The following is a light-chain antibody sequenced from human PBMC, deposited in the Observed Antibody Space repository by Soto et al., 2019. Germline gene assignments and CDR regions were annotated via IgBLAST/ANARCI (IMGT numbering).Light chain of an antibody. CDR1: QSVRSD. J-gene: IGKJ4*01. V-gene: IGKV3-15*01. Sequence: EIVMTQSPATLSVSPGEGATLSCRASQSVRSDLAWYQHKPGLAPRLLIYGVSTRATGIPVRFSGSGSGTEFTFSISSLQSEDSAIYYCQHYNNLPLTFGGGTKVDIK. CDR3: QHYNNLPLT. CDR2: GVS.